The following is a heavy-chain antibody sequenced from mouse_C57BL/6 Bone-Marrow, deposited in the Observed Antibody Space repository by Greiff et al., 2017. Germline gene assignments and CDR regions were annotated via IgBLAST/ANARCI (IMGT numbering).Heavy chain of an antibody. CDR1: GFTFSSYT. J-gene: IGHJ4*01. CDR3: ARPSSTVVAGDY. D-gene: IGHD1-1*01. CDR2: ISGGGGNT. V-gene: IGHV5-9*01. Sequence: EVKLMESGGGLVKPGGSLKLSCAASGFTFSSYTMSWVRQTPEKRLEWVATISGGGGNTYYPDSVKGRFTISRDNAKNTLYLQMSSLRSEDTALYYCARPSSTVVAGDYWGQGTSVTVSS.